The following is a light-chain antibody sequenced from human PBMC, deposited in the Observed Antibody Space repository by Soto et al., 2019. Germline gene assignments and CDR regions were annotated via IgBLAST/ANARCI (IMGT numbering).Light chain of an antibody. V-gene: IGLV4-69*01. CDR1: SGHSHYA. CDR3: QTWGSGSVV. Sequence: QSVLTQSPSASASLGGSVKLTCTLSSGHSHYAIAWHQQQPEKGPRYLMKLNSDGSLTKGDGIPDRFSGSSSGAERYLTISSLQSEDEADYYCQTWGSGSVVFGGGTKLTVL. CDR2: LNSDGSL. J-gene: IGLJ2*01.